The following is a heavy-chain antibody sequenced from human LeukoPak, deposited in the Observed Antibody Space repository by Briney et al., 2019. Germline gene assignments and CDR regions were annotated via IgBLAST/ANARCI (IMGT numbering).Heavy chain of an antibody. CDR1: GFTFSSSW. V-gene: IGHV3-7*01. Sequence: GGSLRLSCAASGFTFSSSWMSWVRQAPGKGLEWVANINQDGSEKYYVDSVKGRFTISRDNAKNSLYPQMNSLRAEDTAVYYCARERGYSYGYFWSFDYFDYWGQGTLVTVSS. J-gene: IGHJ4*02. CDR2: INQDGSEK. CDR3: ARERGYSYGYFWSFDYFDY. D-gene: IGHD5-18*01.